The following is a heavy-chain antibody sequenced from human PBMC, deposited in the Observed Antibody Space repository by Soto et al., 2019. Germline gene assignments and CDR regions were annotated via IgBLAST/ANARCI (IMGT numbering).Heavy chain of an antibody. D-gene: IGHD3-10*01. CDR2: IRYDGSNK. CDR3: ASYGASGSGSYYGNFDY. V-gene: IGHV3-33*01. CDR1: GFTFSSYG. Sequence: QVQLVESGGGVVQPGRSLRLSCAASGFTFSSYGMHWVRQAPGKGLEWVAVIRYDGSNKYYADSVKGRFTISRDNSKNTLYLQMNSLRAEDTAVYYCASYGASGSGSYYGNFDYWGQGTLVTVSS. J-gene: IGHJ4*02.